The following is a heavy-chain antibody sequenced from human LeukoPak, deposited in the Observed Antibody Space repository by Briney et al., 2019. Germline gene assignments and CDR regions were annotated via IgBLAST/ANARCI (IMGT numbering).Heavy chain of an antibody. CDR3: AELVLDY. CDR2: ISYDGSNK. D-gene: IGHD3-10*01. V-gene: IGHV3-30*18. J-gene: IGHJ4*02. CDR1: GFTFSSYG. Sequence: GGSLRLSCAASGFTFSSYGMHWVRQAPGKGLEWVAVISYDGSNKYYADSVKGRFTISRDNSKNTLYLQMNSLRAEDTAVYYCAELVLDYWGQGTLVTVSS.